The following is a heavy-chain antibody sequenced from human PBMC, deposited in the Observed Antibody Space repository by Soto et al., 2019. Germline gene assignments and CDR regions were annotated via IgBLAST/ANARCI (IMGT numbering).Heavy chain of an antibody. CDR2: IYYSGST. Sequence: SETLSLTCTVSGGSISSGGYYWSWIRQHPGKGLEWIGYIYYSGSTYYNPSLKSRVTISVDTSKNQFSLKLSSVAAADTAVYYCARAIADLEWLIGPFDPWGQGTLVTVSS. D-gene: IGHD3-3*01. CDR1: GGSISSGGYY. CDR3: ARAIADLEWLIGPFDP. V-gene: IGHV4-31*03. J-gene: IGHJ5*02.